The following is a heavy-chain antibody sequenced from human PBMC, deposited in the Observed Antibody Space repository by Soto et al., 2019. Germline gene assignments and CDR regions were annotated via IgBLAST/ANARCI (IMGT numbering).Heavy chain of an antibody. CDR1: GGSISSYY. D-gene: IGHD3-3*01. J-gene: IGHJ6*03. V-gene: IGHV4-59*08. Sequence: LSLTCTVSGGSISSYYWSWIRQPPGKGLEWIGYIYYSGSTNYNPSLKSRVTISVDTSKNQFSLKLSSVTAADTAVYYCARSPGDFWSGYSLPYYYYYMDVWGKGTTVTFSS. CDR3: ARSPGDFWSGYSLPYYYYYMDV. CDR2: IYYSGST.